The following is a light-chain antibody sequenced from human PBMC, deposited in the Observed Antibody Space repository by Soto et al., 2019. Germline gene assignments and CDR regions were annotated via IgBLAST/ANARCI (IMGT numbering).Light chain of an antibody. CDR3: SSYAGINNLGV. CDR2: EVN. Sequence: QSALTQPPSASGSPGQSVTISCTGTSSDVGGYKYVSWYQQHPGKAPKLMIFEVNKRPSGVPDRFSGSKSGTTASLTVSGPQAEDEADYYCSSYAGINNLGVFGTGTKVTVL. J-gene: IGLJ1*01. CDR1: SSDVGGYKY. V-gene: IGLV2-8*01.